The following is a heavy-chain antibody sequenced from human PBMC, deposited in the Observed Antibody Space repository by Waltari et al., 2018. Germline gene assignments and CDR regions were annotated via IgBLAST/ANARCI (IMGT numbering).Heavy chain of an antibody. CDR2: ISGSGGSI. J-gene: IGHJ4*02. D-gene: IGHD3-10*01. V-gene: IGHV3-23*04. CDR3: VKDPWRGTRPLWF. CDR1: GLTFSIYA. Sequence: EVQLVESGGGLVQSGGSLRLSCAASGLTFSIYAMSWVRQAPGKGLEWVSAISGSGGSIYYAEAVKGRCTISREKSKNTVYLHMNSLRAEDTAVYYCVKDPWRGTRPLWFWGQGTLVTVSS.